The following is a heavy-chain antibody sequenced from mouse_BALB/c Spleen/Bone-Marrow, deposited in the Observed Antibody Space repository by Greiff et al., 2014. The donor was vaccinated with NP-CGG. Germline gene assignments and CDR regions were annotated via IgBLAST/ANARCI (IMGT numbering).Heavy chain of an antibody. J-gene: IGHJ2*01. V-gene: IGHV5-9-3*01. D-gene: IGHD1-3*01. CDR1: GFTFSNYA. CDR3: ARHGDNYVFDY. CDR2: VSSGGSFT. Sequence: ESGGGLVSPGGSLKLSCAASGFTFSNYAMSWVRQTPEKRLEWVATVSSGGSFTYYPDSVKGRFTISRDSAKNTLYLQMSSLRSEDTAMYYCARHGDNYVFDYWGQGTTLTVSS.